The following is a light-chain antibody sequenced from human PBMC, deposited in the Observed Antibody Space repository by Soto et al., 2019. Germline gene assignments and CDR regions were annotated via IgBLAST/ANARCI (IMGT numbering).Light chain of an antibody. V-gene: IGKV1-27*01. CDR1: QGIVNS. Sequence: DIQMTQSTSSLSASVGDRVTITCRASQGIVNSLAWYQQKPGKVPKLLIYGASTLQSGVPSRFSGSGSGTDFTLTISSLQPGDVATYYCQQYSSAPRTFGQGTKVEIK. CDR3: QQYSSAPRT. CDR2: GAS. J-gene: IGKJ1*01.